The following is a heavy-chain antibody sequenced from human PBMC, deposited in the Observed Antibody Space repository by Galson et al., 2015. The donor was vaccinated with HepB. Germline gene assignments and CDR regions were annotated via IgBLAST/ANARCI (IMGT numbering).Heavy chain of an antibody. CDR2: ITVYNGNT. V-gene: IGHV1-18*01. CDR1: GFTFTNYG. Sequence: SVKVSCKASGFTFTNYGIAWVRQAPGQGLEWIGWITVYNGNTNYAQKLQDRFTMTTDTSTSTASMELRSLTSDDTAVYYCARHGPYFFDHWGQGTLVTVSS. CDR3: ARHGPYFFDH. J-gene: IGHJ4*02. D-gene: IGHD5-24*01.